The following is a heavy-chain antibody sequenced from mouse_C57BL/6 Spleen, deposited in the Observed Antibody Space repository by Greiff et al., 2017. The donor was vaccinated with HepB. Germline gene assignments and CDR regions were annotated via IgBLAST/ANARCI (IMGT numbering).Heavy chain of an antibody. CDR3: ARLYYYGSSDY. CDR1: GFTFSDYG. D-gene: IGHD1-1*01. CDR2: ISSGSSTI. Sequence: EVHLVESGGGLVKPGGSLKLSCAASGFTFSDYGMHWVRQAPEKGLEWVAYISSGSSTIYYAYTVKGRFTISRDNAKNTLFLQMTSLRSEDTAMYYCARLYYYGSSDYWGQGTTLTVSS. V-gene: IGHV5-17*01. J-gene: IGHJ2*01.